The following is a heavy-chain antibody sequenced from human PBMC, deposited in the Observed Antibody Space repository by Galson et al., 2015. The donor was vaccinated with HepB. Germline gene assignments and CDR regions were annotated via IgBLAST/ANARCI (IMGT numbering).Heavy chain of an antibody. V-gene: IGHV1-3*01. CDR1: GYIFTNYP. Sequence: SVKVSCKASGYIFTNYPIHWVRQAPGRGLEWMGWINAGNGDTKYSERLHDRVTLTRDTSANTAYMELGSLRSEDTALYYCAKTVVEGYFAYWGQGTLVTVSS. J-gene: IGHJ4*02. CDR2: INAGNGDT. D-gene: IGHD5-24*01. CDR3: AKTVVEGYFAY.